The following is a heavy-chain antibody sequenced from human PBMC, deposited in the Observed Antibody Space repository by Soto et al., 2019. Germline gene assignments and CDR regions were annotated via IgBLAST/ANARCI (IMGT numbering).Heavy chain of an antibody. V-gene: IGHV1-18*01. CDR3: ARGGYNTSSKRQWYFDR. D-gene: IGHD6-25*01. CDR2: ISGFHGNT. Sequence: QVQLVPSGAEVKKPGASLTVSCGASGYRFSTYGLAWVRPAPGQGLPWMAWISGFHGNTTYAEKFQDRATVTVDTSTSTGYLELESLSSDDTALYCCARGGYNTSSKRQWYFDRWGRGTLLTVSS. J-gene: IGHJ2*01. CDR1: GYRFSTYG.